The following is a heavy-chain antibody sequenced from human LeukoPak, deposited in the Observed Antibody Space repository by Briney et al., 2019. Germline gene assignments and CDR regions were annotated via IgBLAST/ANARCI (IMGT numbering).Heavy chain of an antibody. Sequence: GGSLRLSCAASGFTFSSYAMSWVRQAPGKGLEWVSAISGSGGSTYYADSVKGRFTISRDNSKNTLYLQMNSLRAEDTAVYYCARFRCSRVNLASCYFDYWGQGTLVTVSS. CDR3: ARFRCSRVNLASCYFDY. CDR2: ISGSGGST. J-gene: IGHJ4*02. D-gene: IGHD2-2*01. CDR1: GFTFSSYA. V-gene: IGHV3-23*01.